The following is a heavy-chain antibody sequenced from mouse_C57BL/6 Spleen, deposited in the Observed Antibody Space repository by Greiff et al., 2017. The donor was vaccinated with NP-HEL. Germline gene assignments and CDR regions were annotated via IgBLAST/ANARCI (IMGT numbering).Heavy chain of an antibody. V-gene: IGHV1-76*01. CDR3: ASHYYCYFDY. Sequence: VQLQQSGAELVRPGASVKLSCKASGYTFTDYYINWVKQRPGQGLEWIARIYPGSGNTYYNEKFKGKAKLTAEKSSSTAYMQLSSLTSEDSAVYFCASHYYCYFDYWGQGTTLTVSS. J-gene: IGHJ2*01. CDR2: IYPGSGNT. D-gene: IGHD1-2*01. CDR1: GYTFTDYY.